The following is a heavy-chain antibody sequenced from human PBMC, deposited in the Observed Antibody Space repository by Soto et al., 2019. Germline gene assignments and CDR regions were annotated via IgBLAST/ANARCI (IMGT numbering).Heavy chain of an antibody. V-gene: IGHV4-59*12. Sequence: SETLSLTCTVSGVSISSYYWIWLRQPPGKGLELIGYVYYSGSTNYNPSLRSRITIDPDTSKNQFSLHLNSVTPEDTAVYYCVRLVGNSWLDFWGQGTLVTVSS. CDR1: GVSISSYY. D-gene: IGHD2-2*01. CDR2: VYYSGST. J-gene: IGHJ5*01. CDR3: VRLVGNSWLDF.